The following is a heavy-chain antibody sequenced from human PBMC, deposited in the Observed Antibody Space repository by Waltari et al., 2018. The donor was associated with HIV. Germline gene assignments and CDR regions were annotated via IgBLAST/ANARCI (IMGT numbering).Heavy chain of an antibody. V-gene: IGHV3-53*01. CDR2: IYSGGST. CDR1: GFIVSSNY. CDR3: VFSYYEYGVDV. D-gene: IGHD3-16*01. Sequence: EVQLVESGGGLIQQGGSLRLSCVGSGFIVSSNYMTWVRQAPGKGLEWVSVIYSGGSTDYADSVRGRFSISRDDSKNTLYLQMNSLTVEDTAIYYCVFSYYEYGVDVWGQGATVTVS. J-gene: IGHJ6*02.